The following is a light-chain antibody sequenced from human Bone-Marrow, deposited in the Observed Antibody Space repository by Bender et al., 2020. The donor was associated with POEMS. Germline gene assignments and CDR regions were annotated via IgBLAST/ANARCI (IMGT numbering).Light chain of an antibody. J-gene: IGLJ2*01. CDR1: NIGSKS. CDR2: EDS. V-gene: IGLV3-10*01. Sequence: SYVLTQPPSVSVAPGQTARITCGGNNIGSKSVHWYQQKPGQAPVLVVYEDSKRPSGIPERFSGSSSVTKATLSISGAQVEDEADYYCYSSDKSGNHRGVFGGGTKLTVL. CDR3: YSSDKSGNHRGV.